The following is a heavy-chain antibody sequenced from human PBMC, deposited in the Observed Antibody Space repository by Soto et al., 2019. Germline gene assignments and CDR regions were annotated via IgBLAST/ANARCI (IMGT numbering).Heavy chain of an antibody. D-gene: IGHD6-19*01. V-gene: IGHV3-23*01. CDR1: GFTFSSNV. J-gene: IGHJ4*02. Sequence: EVQLLESGGGLVQPGESLRLSCAVSGFTFSSNVTSWVRQVPGKGLEWVSVISGSGVSTYYADSVKGRFTISRDNSKSTLFLQMNSLRAEDTAVYYCATGGWSRGRLDYWGQGTLVTVSS. CDR2: ISGSGVST. CDR3: ATGGWSRGRLDY.